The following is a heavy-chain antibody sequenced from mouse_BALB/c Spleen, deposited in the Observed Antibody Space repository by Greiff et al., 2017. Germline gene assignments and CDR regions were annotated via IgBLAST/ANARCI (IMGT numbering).Heavy chain of an antibody. CDR2: INSNGGST. J-gene: IGHJ4*01. V-gene: IGHV5-6-3*01. D-gene: IGHD1-1*01. CDR3: ARALRRSGVDY. Sequence: EVKVEESGGGLVQPGGSLKLSCAASGFTFSSYGMSWVRQTPDKRLELVATINSNGGSTYYPDSVKGRFTISRDNAKNTLYLQMSSLKSEDTAMYYCARALRRSGVDYWGQGTSVTVSS. CDR1: GFTFSSYG.